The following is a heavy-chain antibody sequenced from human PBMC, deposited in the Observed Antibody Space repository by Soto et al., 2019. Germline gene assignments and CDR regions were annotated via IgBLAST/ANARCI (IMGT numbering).Heavy chain of an antibody. CDR2: TYYRSKWYY. V-gene: IGHV6-1*01. CDR3: ARGEQYSGRIFDY. CDR1: VDSVSSTSAG. J-gene: IGHJ4*01. D-gene: IGHD1-26*01. Sequence: TLSLTCAITVDSVSSTSAGWSWVRQSPSRGLEWLGRTYYRSKWYYEYAVSVRGRITINPDTSKNQYSLQLNSVTPEDTAVYFFARGEQYSGRIFDYWGQGTLVTVSS.